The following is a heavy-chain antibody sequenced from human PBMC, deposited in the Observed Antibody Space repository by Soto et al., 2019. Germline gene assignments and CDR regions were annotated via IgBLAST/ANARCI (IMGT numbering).Heavy chain of an antibody. J-gene: IGHJ4*02. Sequence: PSETLSLTCTVSGGSISSYYWSWIRQPPGKGLEWIGYIYYSGSTNYNPSLKSRVTISVDTSKNQFSLKLSSVTAADTAVYYCAGSRTEPGKFDYWGQGTLVTVSS. CDR3: AGSRTEPGKFDY. CDR1: GGSISSYY. V-gene: IGHV4-59*08. CDR2: IYYSGST.